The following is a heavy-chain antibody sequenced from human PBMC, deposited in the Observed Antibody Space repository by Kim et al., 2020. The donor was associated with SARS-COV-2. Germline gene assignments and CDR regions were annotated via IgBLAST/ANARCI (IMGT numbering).Heavy chain of an antibody. J-gene: IGHJ4*02. CDR1: GFTFNNYS. V-gene: IGHV3-21*01. D-gene: IGHD6-13*01. CDR2: ISSSSGCI. Sequence: GGSLRLSCGASGFTFNNYSMNWVRQAPGKGLEWVSSISSSSGCIFYADSVKGRFTISRDNAKNSLYLQMNSLRAEDTAVYYCARDGRAAAGRGGFEYWGQGTLVTVSS. CDR3: ARDGRAAAGRGGFEY.